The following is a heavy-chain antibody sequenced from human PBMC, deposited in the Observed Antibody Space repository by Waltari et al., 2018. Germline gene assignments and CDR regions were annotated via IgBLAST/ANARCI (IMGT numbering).Heavy chain of an antibody. Sequence: QLQLQESGPGLVKPSETLSLTCTVSGGSISSSSYYWGWIRQPPGKGLEWIGSIYYSGSTYYNPSLKSRVTISVDTSKNQSSLKLSSVTAADTAVYYCASPTSTTVKAFDIWGQGTMVTVSS. D-gene: IGHD4-4*01. V-gene: IGHV4-39*01. CDR1: GGSISSSSYY. CDR2: IYYSGST. J-gene: IGHJ3*02. CDR3: ASPTSTTVKAFDI.